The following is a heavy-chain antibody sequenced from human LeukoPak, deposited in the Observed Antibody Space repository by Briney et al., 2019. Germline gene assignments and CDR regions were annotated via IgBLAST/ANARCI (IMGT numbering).Heavy chain of an antibody. Sequence: PSETLSLTCTVSGGSISSYYWSWIRQPPGKGLEWIGYIYYSGSTNYNPSLKSRVTISVDTSKNQFSLKLSSVTAADTAVYYCARLITYYDSSGYYEGDAFDIWAKGQWSPSLQ. CDR2: IYYSGST. D-gene: IGHD3-22*01. J-gene: IGHJ3*02. V-gene: IGHV4-59*01. CDR1: GGSISSYY. CDR3: ARLITYYDSSGYYEGDAFDI.